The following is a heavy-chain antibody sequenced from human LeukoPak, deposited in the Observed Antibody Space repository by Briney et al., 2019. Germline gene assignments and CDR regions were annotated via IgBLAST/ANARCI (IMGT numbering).Heavy chain of an antibody. CDR2: ISGSGGST. CDR1: GFTFSSYA. Sequence: GGSLRLSCAASGFTFSSYAMSWVRQAPGKGLEWVSGISGSGGSTYYADSVKGRFTISRDNSKNTLYLQMNSLRAEDTAVYYCAKDRDHYYDSSGYYSFDYWGQGTLVTVSS. D-gene: IGHD3-22*01. V-gene: IGHV3-23*01. J-gene: IGHJ4*02. CDR3: AKDRDHYYDSSGYYSFDY.